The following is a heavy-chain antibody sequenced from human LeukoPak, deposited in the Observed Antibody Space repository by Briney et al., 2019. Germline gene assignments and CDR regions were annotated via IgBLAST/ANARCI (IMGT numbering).Heavy chain of an antibody. CDR2: IHHSGDM. CDR3: ARDERDYYDSSGYYNF. J-gene: IGHJ4*02. CDR1: GYSITSGFY. V-gene: IGHV4-38-2*02. Sequence: PSETLSLTCSVSGYSITSGFYWGWIRQPPGKGLEWIGTIHHSGDMYYNPFLKSRVTLSIDKSKNQFSLELSSVTAADTAVYYCARDERDYYDSSGYYNFWGQGALFTVSS. D-gene: IGHD3-22*01.